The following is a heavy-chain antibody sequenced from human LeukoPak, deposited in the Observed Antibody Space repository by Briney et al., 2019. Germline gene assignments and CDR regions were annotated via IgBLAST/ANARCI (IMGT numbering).Heavy chain of an antibody. J-gene: IGHJ4*02. Sequence: ASVKVSCKASGYTFTCYYMHWVRQAPGQGLEWMGWINPNSGGTNYAQKFQGRVTMTRDTSISTAYMELSRLRSDDTAVYYCARAGYYYDSLVSDYWGQGTLVTVSS. D-gene: IGHD3-22*01. V-gene: IGHV1-2*02. CDR1: GYTFTCYY. CDR2: INPNSGGT. CDR3: ARAGYYYDSLVSDY.